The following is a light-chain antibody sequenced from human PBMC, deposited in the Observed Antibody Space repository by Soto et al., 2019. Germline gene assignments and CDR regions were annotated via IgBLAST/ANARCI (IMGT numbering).Light chain of an antibody. CDR2: SNN. V-gene: IGLV1-44*01. CDR1: NSNIESNT. CDR3: AAWDDSLNGHVV. J-gene: IGLJ2*01. Sequence: QSVLTQPPSASGTPGQRVTISCSGSNSNIESNTVNWYQQLPGTAPKLLIYSNNQPPSGVPDRFSGSKSGTSASLAISGLQSDDEADYYCAAWDDSLNGHVVFGGGTKLTVL.